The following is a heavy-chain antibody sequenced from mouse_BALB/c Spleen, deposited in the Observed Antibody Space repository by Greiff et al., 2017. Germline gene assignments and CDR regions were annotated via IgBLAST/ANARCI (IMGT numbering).Heavy chain of an antibody. J-gene: IGHJ4*01. CDR3: ARGNYGPMDY. CDR2: ISYDGSN. V-gene: IGHV3-6*02. D-gene: IGHD2-1*01. CDR1: GYSITSGYY. Sequence: EVKLMESGPDLVKPSQSLSLTCTVTGYSITSGYYWNWIRQFPGNKLEWMGYISYDGSNNYNPSLKNRISITRDTYKNQFFLKLNSVTTEDTATYYCARGNYGPMDYWGQGTSVTVSS.